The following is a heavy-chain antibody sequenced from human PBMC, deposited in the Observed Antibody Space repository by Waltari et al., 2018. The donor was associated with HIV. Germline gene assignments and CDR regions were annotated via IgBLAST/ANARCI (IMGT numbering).Heavy chain of an antibody. CDR1: GYSISSGYY. D-gene: IGHD2-15*01. Sequence: QVQLQESGPGLVKPSETLSLTCAVSGYSISSGYYWGWIRQPPGRGLEWIGSSDHSGSTYDQPSLKSRVTISVDTSKNQFSLKLSSVTAADTAVYYCARQIQCSGGSCHDAYFDYWGQGTLVTVSS. CDR2: SDHSGST. CDR3: ARQIQCSGGSCHDAYFDY. J-gene: IGHJ4*02. V-gene: IGHV4-38-2*01.